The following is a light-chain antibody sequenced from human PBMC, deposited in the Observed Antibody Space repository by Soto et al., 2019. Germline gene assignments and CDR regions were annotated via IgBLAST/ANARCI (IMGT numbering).Light chain of an antibody. CDR1: SSDVGSYNL. CDR2: EVN. J-gene: IGLJ1*01. Sequence: HSVLTQPASVSGSPGQSITISCTGTSSDVGSYNLVSWYQQHPGKAPKLMIYEVNKRPSGVSNRFSGSKSGNTASLTISGLQAEDETDYYCCSFAGSSTYVFGTGNQLTVL. V-gene: IGLV2-23*02. CDR3: CSFAGSSTYV.